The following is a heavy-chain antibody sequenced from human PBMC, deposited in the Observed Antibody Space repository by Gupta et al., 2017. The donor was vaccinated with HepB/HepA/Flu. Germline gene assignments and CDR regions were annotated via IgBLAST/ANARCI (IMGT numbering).Heavy chain of an antibody. J-gene: IGHJ4*02. CDR1: GGSFSGYY. D-gene: IGHD2-21*01. Sequence: QVQLQQWGAGLLKPSETLSLTCAVYGGSFSGYYWSWIRQPPGKGLEWIGEINHSGSTNYNPSLKSRVTISVDTSKNQFSLKLSSVTAADTAVYYCARGSIEGGDFDYWGQGTLVTVSS. CDR2: INHSGST. CDR3: ARGSIEGGDFDY. V-gene: IGHV4-34*01.